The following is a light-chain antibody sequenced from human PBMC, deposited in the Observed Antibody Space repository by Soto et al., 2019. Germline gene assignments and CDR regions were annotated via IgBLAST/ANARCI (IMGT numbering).Light chain of an antibody. Sequence: DVQLTQSPSFLSASVGDRVTFTCRASQSISSWLAWYQQKPGKAPKLLIYKASTLKSGVPSRFSGSGSGTEFTLTISSLQPDDFATYYCQHYNSYSEAFGQGTKVDNK. J-gene: IGKJ1*01. CDR2: KAS. CDR1: QSISSW. CDR3: QHYNSYSEA. V-gene: IGKV1-5*03.